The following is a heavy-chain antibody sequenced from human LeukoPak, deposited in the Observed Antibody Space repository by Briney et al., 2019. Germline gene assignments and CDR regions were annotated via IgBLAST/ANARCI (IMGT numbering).Heavy chain of an antibody. D-gene: IGHD3-10*01. Sequence: PGGSLRLSCAASGFTFSSYAMSWVRQAPGKGLEWVSAISGSGGSTYYADSVKGRFTISRDNAKNSLYLQMNSLRAEDTAVYYCARVRGVLWFGDHVFDYWGQGTLVTVSS. CDR1: GFTFSSYA. V-gene: IGHV3-23*01. CDR3: ARVRGVLWFGDHVFDY. J-gene: IGHJ4*02. CDR2: ISGSGGST.